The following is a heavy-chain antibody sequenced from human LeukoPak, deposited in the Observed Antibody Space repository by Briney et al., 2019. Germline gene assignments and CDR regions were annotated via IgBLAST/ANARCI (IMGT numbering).Heavy chain of an antibody. J-gene: IGHJ4*02. CDR1: GFTFSSYW. V-gene: IGHV3-7*01. CDR3: ARDTDGYNLDHYFDY. CDR2: IKQDGSEK. Sequence: PGGSLRLSCAASGFTFSSYWMSWVRQAPGKGLEWVANIKQDGSEKYYVDSVKGRFTISRDNAKNSLYLQMNSLRAEDTAVYYCARDTDGYNLDHYFDYWGQGTLVTVSS. D-gene: IGHD5-24*01.